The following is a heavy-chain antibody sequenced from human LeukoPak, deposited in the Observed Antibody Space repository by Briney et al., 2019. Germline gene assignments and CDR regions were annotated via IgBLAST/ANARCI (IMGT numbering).Heavy chain of an antibody. CDR1: GDTFTSYG. Sequence: ASVKVSCKASGDTFTSYGISWVRQAPGQGLEWMGWISAYNGNTNYAQKLQGRVTMTTDTSTSTAYMELRSLRSDDTAVYYCARDFESGYDILTGYFYYFDYWGQGTLVTVSS. CDR2: ISAYNGNT. D-gene: IGHD3-9*01. V-gene: IGHV1-18*01. CDR3: ARDFESGYDILTGYFYYFDY. J-gene: IGHJ4*02.